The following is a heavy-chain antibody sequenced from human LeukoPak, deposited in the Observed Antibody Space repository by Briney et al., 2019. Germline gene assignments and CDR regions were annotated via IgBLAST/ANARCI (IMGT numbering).Heavy chain of an antibody. D-gene: IGHD3-22*01. CDR2: ISGSGGST. CDR3: AKDLAFHDSSGSPY. CDR1: GFTFSSYA. V-gene: IGHV3-23*01. J-gene: IGHJ4*02. Sequence: GGSLRLSCAASGFTFSSYAMSWVRQAPGKGLEWVSAISGSGGSTYYADSAKGRFTISRDNSKNTLYLQMNSLRAEDTAVYYCAKDLAFHDSSGSPYWGQGTLVTVSS.